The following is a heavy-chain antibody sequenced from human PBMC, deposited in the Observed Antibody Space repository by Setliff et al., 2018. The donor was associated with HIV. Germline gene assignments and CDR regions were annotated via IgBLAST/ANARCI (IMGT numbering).Heavy chain of an antibody. CDR1: GFTFSNYG. V-gene: IGHV3-30*02. D-gene: IGHD6-13*01. J-gene: IGHJ4*02. CDR2: IRYDGSDK. Sequence: AGGSLRLSCEISGFTFSNYGMHWVRQAPGKGLEWVAFIRYDGSDKYYVDSVKGRSTVSRDNSKNTLYLQMNSLRPEDTALYYCAKDRLLDGSSWYYLDYWGQGTLVTVSS. CDR3: AKDRLLDGSSWYYLDY.